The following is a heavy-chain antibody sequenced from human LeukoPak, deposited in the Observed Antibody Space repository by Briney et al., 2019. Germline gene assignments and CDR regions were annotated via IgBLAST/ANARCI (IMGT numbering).Heavy chain of an antibody. Sequence: PSETLSLTCTVSGGSISSYYWSWIRQPPGKGLEWIGYIYYSGSTNYNPSLKSRVTISVDTSKNQFSLKLSSVTAADTAVYYCARGEITIDYYYYGMDVWGQGTTVTVSS. J-gene: IGHJ6*02. CDR2: IYYSGST. V-gene: IGHV4-59*01. CDR3: ARGEITIDYYYYGMDV. CDR1: GGSISSYY. D-gene: IGHD3-10*01.